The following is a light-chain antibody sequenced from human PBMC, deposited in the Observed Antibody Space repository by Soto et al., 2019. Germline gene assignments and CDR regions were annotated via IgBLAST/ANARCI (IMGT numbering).Light chain of an antibody. CDR2: RAS. CDR1: QSISSW. Sequence: DIQMTQSPSTLSASVGDRVTITCRASQSISSWLAWYQQKSGKAPKLLIYRASSLESGVPSRFSGSGSGTEFTLTISSLQPDDVATYYCQQFDTLWAFGQGTKVDIK. CDR3: QQFDTLWA. J-gene: IGKJ1*01. V-gene: IGKV1-5*03.